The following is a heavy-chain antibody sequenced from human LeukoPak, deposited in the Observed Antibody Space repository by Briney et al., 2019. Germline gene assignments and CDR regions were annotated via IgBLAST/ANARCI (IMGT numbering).Heavy chain of an antibody. CDR2: ISYDGSNK. Sequence: PGGSLRLSCAASGFSFSSYGMHWVRQAPGKGLEWVAVISYDGSNKYYADSVKGRFTISRDNSKNTLYLQMNSLRTEDTAVYYCAKDSYSRSLDYWGQGTLVTVS. CDR3: AKDSYSRSLDY. D-gene: IGHD6-13*01. J-gene: IGHJ4*02. V-gene: IGHV3-30*18. CDR1: GFSFSSYG.